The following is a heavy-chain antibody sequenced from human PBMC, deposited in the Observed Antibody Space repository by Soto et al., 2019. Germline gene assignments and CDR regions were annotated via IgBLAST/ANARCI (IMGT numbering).Heavy chain of an antibody. CDR1: GFIFNNAW. J-gene: IGHJ4*02. V-gene: IGHV3-15*01. CDR3: TTDLLVTMVRGVMVSRDY. D-gene: IGHD3-10*01. Sequence: VGSLRLSCAASGFIFNNAWLSWVRQAPGEGLEWIGRIKNKTDGGTTDFAAPVKGRFTISRDDSKNTLYLQMNSLKIEDTAMYYCTTDLLVTMVRGVMVSRDYWGQGTPVTVSS. CDR2: IKNKTDGGTT.